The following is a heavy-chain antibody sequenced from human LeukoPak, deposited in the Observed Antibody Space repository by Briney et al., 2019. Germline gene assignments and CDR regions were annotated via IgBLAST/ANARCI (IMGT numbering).Heavy chain of an antibody. Sequence: PSETLPLTCTVSGGSISSSSYYWGWIRQPPGKGLEWIGSIYYSGSTYYNPSLKSRVTISVDTSKNQFSLKLSSVTAADTAVYYCARQSGWYLFDYWGQGTLVTVSS. CDR2: IYYSGST. V-gene: IGHV4-39*01. CDR3: ARQSGWYLFDY. D-gene: IGHD6-19*01. CDR1: GGSISSSSYY. J-gene: IGHJ4*02.